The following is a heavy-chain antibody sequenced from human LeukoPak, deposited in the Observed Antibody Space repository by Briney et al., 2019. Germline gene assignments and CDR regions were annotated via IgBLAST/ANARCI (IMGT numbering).Heavy chain of an antibody. CDR2: IWYDGSNK. CDR3: ARAGVGAIYYFDY. V-gene: IGHV3-33*01. CDR1: GFTFSNYG. D-gene: IGHD1-26*01. Sequence: QPGGSLRLSCAATGFTFSNYGMHWVRQAPGKGLEGVALIWYDGSNKYYADSVRGRFTISRDNSKNTLYLQMKSLRVEDTAVYYCARAGVGAIYYFDYWGQGTLVTVSS. J-gene: IGHJ4*02.